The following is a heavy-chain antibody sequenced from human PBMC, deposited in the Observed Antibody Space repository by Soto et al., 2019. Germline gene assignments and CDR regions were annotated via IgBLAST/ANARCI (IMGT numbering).Heavy chain of an antibody. V-gene: IGHV4-34*01. J-gene: IGHJ5*02. CDR2: INHSGST. CDR3: ARGSPLHRLLSQTLGNLRWFDP. Sequence: QVQLQQWGAGLLKPSETLSLTCAVYGGSFSGYYWSWIRQPPGKGLEWIGEINHSGSTNYNPSLKSRVTISVDTSKNQFSLKLSSVTAADTAVYYCARGSPLHRLLSQTLGNLRWFDPWGQGTLVTVSS. D-gene: IGHD2-2*01. CDR1: GGSFSGYY.